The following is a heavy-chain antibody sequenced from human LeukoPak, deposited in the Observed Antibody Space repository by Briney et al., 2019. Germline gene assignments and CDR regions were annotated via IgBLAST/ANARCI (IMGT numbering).Heavy chain of an antibody. CDR3: ARHNPQYFQH. D-gene: IGHD1-14*01. V-gene: IGHV4-39*01. J-gene: IGHJ1*01. Sequence: SETLSLTCTVSGGSISSYYWGWIRQPPGKGLEWIGSIYYSGSTYYNPSLKSRVTISVDTSKNQFSLKLSSVTAADTAVYYCARHNPQYFQHWGQGTLVTVSS. CDR1: GGSISSYY. CDR2: IYYSGST.